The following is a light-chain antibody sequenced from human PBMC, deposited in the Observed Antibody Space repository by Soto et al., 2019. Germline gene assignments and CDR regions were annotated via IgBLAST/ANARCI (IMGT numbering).Light chain of an antibody. CDR1: QSIDTW. CDR3: QQYNSFRA. V-gene: IGKV1-5*03. Sequence: DIQMTQSPSTLSASVGDRVIITCRASQSIDTWLAWHQQKPGKAPKLLISKASSLESGVPSRFSGSGSGTEFTLTISSLQPDDFATYYCQQYNSFRALGQGTKVDI. CDR2: KAS. J-gene: IGKJ1*01.